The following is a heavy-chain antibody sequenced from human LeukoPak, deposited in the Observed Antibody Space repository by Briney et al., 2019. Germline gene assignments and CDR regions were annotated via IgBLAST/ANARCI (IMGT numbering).Heavy chain of an antibody. V-gene: IGHV5-51*01. CDR1: GYSFTSYW. Sequence: GESLKISCKGSGYSFTSYWVAWVRQMPGKGLEWMGFIYPRDSDTRYSPSFRGQVTISADKSINTAYLQWSGLKASDTAVYYCARHVTTASAARGFDIWGQGTMVTVSS. J-gene: IGHJ3*02. CDR2: IYPRDSDT. CDR3: ARHVTTASAARGFDI. D-gene: IGHD1-14*01.